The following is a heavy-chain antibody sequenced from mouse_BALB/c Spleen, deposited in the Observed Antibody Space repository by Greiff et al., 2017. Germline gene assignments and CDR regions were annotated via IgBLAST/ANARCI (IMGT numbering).Heavy chain of an antibody. CDR2: ISCYNGAT. D-gene: IGHD2-1*01. V-gene: IGHV1S34*01. CDR1: GYSFTGYY. J-gene: IGHJ3*01. CDR3: ARNYGNQAWFAY. Sequence: LVKTGASVKISCKASGYSFTGYYMHWVKQSQGKSLEWIGYISCYNGATSYNQKFKGKATFTVDTSSSTAYMQFNSLTSEDSAVYYCARNYGNQAWFAYWGQGTLVTVSA.